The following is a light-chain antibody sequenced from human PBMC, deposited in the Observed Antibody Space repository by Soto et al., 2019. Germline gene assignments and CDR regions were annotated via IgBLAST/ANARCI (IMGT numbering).Light chain of an antibody. Sequence: EIVLTQSPGTLSVSPGGRATLSCRASQSISSSYLAWDQQKPGQAPRLLMIGASNRATGIPDRFSGGGSGTDFTLTISILEPEDFAVYYCQQYGGSPMYTFGQGTKLEIK. CDR2: GAS. V-gene: IGKV3-20*01. CDR3: QQYGGSPMYT. CDR1: QSISSSY. J-gene: IGKJ2*01.